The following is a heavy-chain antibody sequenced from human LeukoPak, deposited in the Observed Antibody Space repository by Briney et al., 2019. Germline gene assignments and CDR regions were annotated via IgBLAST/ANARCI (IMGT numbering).Heavy chain of an antibody. CDR1: GYTFTGYY. CDR2: INPNSGGT. V-gene: IGHV1-2*04. Sequence: ASVKVSCKASGYTFTGYYMHWVRQAPGQGLERMGWINPNSGGTNYAQKFQGWVTMTRDTSISTAYMELSRLRSDDTAVYYCARAVQTYYGSGSGDAFDIWGQGTMVTVSS. J-gene: IGHJ3*02. D-gene: IGHD3-10*01. CDR3: ARAVQTYYGSGSGDAFDI.